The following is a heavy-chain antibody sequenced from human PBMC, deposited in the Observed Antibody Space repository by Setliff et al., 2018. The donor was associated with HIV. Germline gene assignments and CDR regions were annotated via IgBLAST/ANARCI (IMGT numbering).Heavy chain of an antibody. J-gene: IGHJ4*02. CDR1: GGSMSSYY. V-gene: IGHV3-30*02. Sequence: LTCTVSGGSMSSYYWSWVRQAPGKGLEWIAFIRYDGSNKYYADSVKGRFTISRDNSKNTLYLEMTSLRAEDTAVYHCAKDMNYNNDYPGVLGSWGRGTLVTVSS. D-gene: IGHD3-16*01. CDR2: IRYDGSNK. CDR3: AKDMNYNNDYPGVLGS.